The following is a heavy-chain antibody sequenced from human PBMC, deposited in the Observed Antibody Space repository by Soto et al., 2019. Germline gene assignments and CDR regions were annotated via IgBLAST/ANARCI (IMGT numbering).Heavy chain of an antibody. J-gene: IGHJ5*02. D-gene: IGHD4-17*01. CDR2: INAGNGNT. Sequence: QVQLVQSGAEVKKPGASVKVSCKASGYTFTSDAMHWVRQAPGQRLEWMGWINAGNGNTKYSQKFQGRVTITRDTSASTAYMELSSLRSEDTAVYYCARGRLRRRENWFDPWGQGTLVTVSS. V-gene: IGHV1-3*01. CDR3: ARGRLRRRENWFDP. CDR1: GYTFTSDA.